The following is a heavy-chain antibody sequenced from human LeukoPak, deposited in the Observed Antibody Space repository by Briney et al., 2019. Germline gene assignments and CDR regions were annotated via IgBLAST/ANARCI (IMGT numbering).Heavy chain of an antibody. D-gene: IGHD1-26*01. V-gene: IGHV4-59*01. Sequence: SETLSLTCTVSGGSISSYYWSWIRQPPGKGLEWIGYIYYSGSTNYNPSLKSRVTISVDTSKNQFSLKLSSVTAADTAVYYCARGAIEVGATDYWGQGTLVTVSS. CDR2: IYYSGST. J-gene: IGHJ4*02. CDR1: GGSISSYY. CDR3: ARGAIEVGATDY.